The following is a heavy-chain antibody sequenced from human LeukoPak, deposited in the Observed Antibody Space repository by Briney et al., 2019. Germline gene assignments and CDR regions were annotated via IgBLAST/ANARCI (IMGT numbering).Heavy chain of an antibody. D-gene: IGHD3-10*01. CDR3: ARAMVRGVMRNWFDP. V-gene: IGHV1-8*01. Sequence: ASVTLSFTSAGYTFTIYDINWGRQPPGQGHERMWWMDHNSGNAGYAQKFQGRVTMTRNTSISTAYMELSSLRSEDTAVYYCARAMVRGVMRNWFDPWGQGTLVTVSS. CDR2: MDHNSGNA. J-gene: IGHJ5*02. CDR1: GYTFTIYD.